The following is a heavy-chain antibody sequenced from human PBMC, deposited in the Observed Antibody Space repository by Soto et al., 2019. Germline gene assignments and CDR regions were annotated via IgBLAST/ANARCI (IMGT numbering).Heavy chain of an antibody. J-gene: IGHJ4*02. CDR3: ERVSYGSGSYNDY. Sequence: GGSLRLSCAASGFTFSSYWMHWVRQAPGKGLVWVSRINSDGSSTSYADSVKGRFTISRDNAKKTLYLQMNSLRAEDTAVYYCERVSYGSGSYNDYWGQGNLVTVSS. V-gene: IGHV3-74*01. D-gene: IGHD3-10*01. CDR2: INSDGSST. CDR1: GFTFSSYW.